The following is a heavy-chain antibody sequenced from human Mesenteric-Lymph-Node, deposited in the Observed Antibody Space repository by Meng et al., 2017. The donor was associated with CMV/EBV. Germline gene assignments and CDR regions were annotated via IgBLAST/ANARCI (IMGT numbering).Heavy chain of an antibody. CDR2: IYSGGST. CDR3: ARIIAAAGTYFDY. J-gene: IGHJ4*02. CDR1: GFTFSRFP. V-gene: IGHV3-53*01. D-gene: IGHD6-13*01. Sequence: GGSLRLSCAASGFTFSRFPIHWVRQAPGKGLEWVSVIYSGGSTYYADSVKGRFTISRDNSKNTLYLQMNSLRAEDTAVYYCARIIAAAGTYFDYWGQGTLVTVSS.